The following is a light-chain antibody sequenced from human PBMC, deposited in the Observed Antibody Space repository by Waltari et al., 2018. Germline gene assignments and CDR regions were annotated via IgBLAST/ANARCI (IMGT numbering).Light chain of an antibody. CDR1: RSSVGGYNY. CDR3: SSYISSDTLEL. Sequence: QSALTQPASVSGSPGPSITMSSPGPRSSVGGYNYVSCYQQHPGKAPKLIIFVVSNRPSGVSSRFPGAKSGNTASLTISGRQAQDEADYYCSSYISSDTLELFGGGTSLTVL. V-gene: IGLV2-14*03. J-gene: IGLJ2*01. CDR2: VVS.